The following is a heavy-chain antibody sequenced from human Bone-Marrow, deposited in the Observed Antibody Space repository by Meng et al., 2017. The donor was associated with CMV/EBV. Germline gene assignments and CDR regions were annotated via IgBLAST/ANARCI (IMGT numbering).Heavy chain of an antibody. D-gene: IGHD2-21*01. J-gene: IGHJ4*02. CDR1: GFTFSSYS. V-gene: IGHV3-15*01. CDR2: IKSKTDGGTT. Sequence: GESLKISCAASGFTFSSYSMNWVRQAPGKGLEWVGRIKSKTDGGTTDYAAPVKGRFTISRDDSKNTLYLQMNSLKTEDTAVYYCTTDLWVNFDYWGQGTLVTVSS. CDR3: TTDLWVNFDY.